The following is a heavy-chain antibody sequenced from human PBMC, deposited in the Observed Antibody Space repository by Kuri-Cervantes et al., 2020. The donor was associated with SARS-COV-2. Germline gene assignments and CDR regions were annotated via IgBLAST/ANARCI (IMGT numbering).Heavy chain of an antibody. CDR1: GFTFSSYA. CDR2: ISGSGGST. J-gene: IGHJ4*02. CDR3: AKFYRDIVVVPAARGFYFDY. V-gene: IGHV3-23*01. Sequence: GGSLRLSCAASGFTFSSYAMSWVRQAPGKGLEWVSAISGSGGSTYYADSVKGRFTISRDNSKNTLYLQMNSLRAEDTAVNYCAKFYRDIVVVPAARGFYFDYWGQGTLVTVSS. D-gene: IGHD2-2*01.